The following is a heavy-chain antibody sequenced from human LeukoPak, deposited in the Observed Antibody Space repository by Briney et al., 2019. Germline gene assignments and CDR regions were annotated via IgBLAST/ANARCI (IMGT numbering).Heavy chain of an antibody. D-gene: IGHD6-6*01. CDR2: ISSSSSYI. CDR3: ARDEGIAARPVDY. Sequence: GGSLRLSCAASGFTFSSYSMNWVRQAPGKGLEWVSSISSSSSYIYYADSVKGRFTISRDNAKNSLYLQMNSLGAEDTAVYYCARDEGIAARPVDYWGQGTLVTVSS. J-gene: IGHJ4*02. CDR1: GFTFSSYS. V-gene: IGHV3-21*01.